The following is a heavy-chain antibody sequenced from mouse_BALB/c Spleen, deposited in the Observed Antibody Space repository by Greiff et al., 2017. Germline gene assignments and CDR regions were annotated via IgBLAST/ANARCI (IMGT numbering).Heavy chain of an antibody. CDR2: ISSGGST. CDR1: GFTFSSYA. J-gene: IGHJ4*01. CDR3: ARGGFPYAMDY. Sequence: EVKLMESGGGLVKPGGSLKLSCAASGFTFSSYAMSWVRQTPEKRLEWVASISSGGSTYYPDSVKGRFTISRDNARNILYLQMSSLRSEDTAMYYCARGGFPYAMDYWGQGTSVTVSS. V-gene: IGHV5-6-5*01.